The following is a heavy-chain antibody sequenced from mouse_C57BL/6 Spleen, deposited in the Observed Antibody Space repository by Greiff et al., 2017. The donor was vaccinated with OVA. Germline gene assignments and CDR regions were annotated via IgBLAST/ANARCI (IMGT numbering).Heavy chain of an antibody. Sequence: VKLQQSGAELVRPGASVTLSCKASGYTFTDYEMHWVKQTPVHGLEWIGAIDPETGGTAYNQKFKGKAILTADKSSSTAYMELRSLTSEDSAVYYCTRSDYDYLFAYWGQGTLVTVSA. J-gene: IGHJ3*01. CDR1: GYTFTDYE. V-gene: IGHV1-15*01. CDR2: IDPETGGT. CDR3: TRSDYDYLFAY. D-gene: IGHD2-4*01.